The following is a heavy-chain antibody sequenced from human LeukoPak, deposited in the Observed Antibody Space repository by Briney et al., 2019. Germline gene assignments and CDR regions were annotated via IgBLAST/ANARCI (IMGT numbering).Heavy chain of an antibody. CDR3: TAGALGY. D-gene: IGHD3-16*01. CDR2: IKPDGSDK. Sequence: GGSLRLSCAASGFSFSSYWMNWVRQAPGKGLEWVASIKPDGSDKYYVDSVKGRFTISRDNAKNSLYLQMNSLRAEDTAVYYCTAGALGYWGRGTLINVSS. J-gene: IGHJ4*02. CDR1: GFSFSSYW. V-gene: IGHV3-7*01.